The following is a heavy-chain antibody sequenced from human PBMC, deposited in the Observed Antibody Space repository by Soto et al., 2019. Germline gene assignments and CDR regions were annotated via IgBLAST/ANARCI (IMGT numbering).Heavy chain of an antibody. D-gene: IGHD3-3*01. V-gene: IGHV4-34*01. CDR2: INHSGST. CDR3: VRGHSYDFWSGYPVYFDC. CDR1: GGSFSGYY. Sequence: SETLSLTCAVYGGSFSGYYWSWIRQPPGKGLEWIGEINHSGSTNYNPSLKSRVTISVDTSKNQFSLKLSSVTAADTAVYYCVRGHSYDFWSGYPVYFDCWGQGTLVTVSS. J-gene: IGHJ4*02.